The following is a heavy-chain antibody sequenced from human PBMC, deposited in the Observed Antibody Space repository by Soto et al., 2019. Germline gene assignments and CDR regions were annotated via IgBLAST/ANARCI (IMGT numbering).Heavy chain of an antibody. CDR2: ISSSSSTI. V-gene: IGHV3-48*01. CDR3: ARDGEMYKVFGGGYGLGFDI. D-gene: IGHD3-16*01. CDR1: GFTFSSYS. J-gene: IGHJ3*02. Sequence: PGGSLRLSCAASGFTFSSYSMNWVRQAPGKGLEWVSYISSSSSTIYYADSVKGRFTISRDNAKNSLYLQMNSLRAEDTAVYYCARDGEMYKVFGGGYGLGFDIGGKGKMATV.